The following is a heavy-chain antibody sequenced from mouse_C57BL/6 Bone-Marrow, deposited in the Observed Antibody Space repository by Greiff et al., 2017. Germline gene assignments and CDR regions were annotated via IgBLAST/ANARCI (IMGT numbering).Heavy chain of an antibody. CDR1: GYTFTSYW. D-gene: IGHD1-1*01. CDR3: ARGDYYGSSPFAY. Sequence: QVQLKQPGAELVKPGASVKMSCKASGYTFTSYWITWVKQRPGQGLEWIGDIYPGSGSTNYNEKFKSKATLTVDTSSSTAYMQLSSLTSEDSAVYYCARGDYYGSSPFAYWGQGTLVTVSA. V-gene: IGHV1-55*01. CDR2: IYPGSGST. J-gene: IGHJ3*01.